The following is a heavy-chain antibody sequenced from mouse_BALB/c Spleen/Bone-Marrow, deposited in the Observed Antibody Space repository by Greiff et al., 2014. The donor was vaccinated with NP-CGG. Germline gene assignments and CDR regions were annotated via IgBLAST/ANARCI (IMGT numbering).Heavy chain of an antibody. D-gene: IGHD4-1*01. CDR2: IYPGDGDT. CDR3: ARGGRLTGYYFDY. J-gene: IGHJ2*01. V-gene: IGHV1-80*01. CDR1: GYAFSSYW. Sequence: VQLQQSGAELVRPGSSVKISCKASGYAFSSYWMHWVKQRPGQGLEWIGQIYPGDGDTNYNGNFKDKATLTTDKSSTTAYMQLSSLTSEDSAVYFCARGGRLTGYYFDYWGQGTTLTVSS.